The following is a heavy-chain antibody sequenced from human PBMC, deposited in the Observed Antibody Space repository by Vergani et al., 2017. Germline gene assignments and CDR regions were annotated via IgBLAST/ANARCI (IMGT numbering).Heavy chain of an antibody. CDR1: GGSISSSSYY. CDR2: IYYSGST. CDR3: ARDLTVVTPSSYYYYGMDV. J-gene: IGHJ6*02. Sequence: QLQLQESGPGLVKPSETLSLTCTVSGGSISSSSYYWGWIRQPPGKGLEWIGSIYYSGSTYYNPSLKSRVTISVDTSKNQFSLKLSSVTAEDTAVYYCARDLTVVTPSSYYYYGMDVWGQGTTVTVSS. V-gene: IGHV4-39*07. D-gene: IGHD4-23*01.